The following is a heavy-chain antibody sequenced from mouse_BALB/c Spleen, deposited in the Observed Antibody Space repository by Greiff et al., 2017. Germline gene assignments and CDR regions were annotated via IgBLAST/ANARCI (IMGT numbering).Heavy chain of an antibody. CDR2: ISSGGSYT. Sequence: EVQGVESGGGLVKPGGSLKLSCAASGFTFSSYAMSWVRQSPEKRLEWVAEISSGGSYTYYPDTVTGRFTISRDNAKNTLYLEMSSLRSEDTAMYYCARGGGSWFAYWGQGTLVTVSA. CDR1: GFTFSSYA. CDR3: ARGGGSWFAY. V-gene: IGHV5-9-4*01. J-gene: IGHJ3*01.